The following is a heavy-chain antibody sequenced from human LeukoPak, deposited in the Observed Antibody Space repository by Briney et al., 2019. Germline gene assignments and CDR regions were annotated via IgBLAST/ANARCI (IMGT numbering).Heavy chain of an antibody. D-gene: IGHD2-15*01. Sequence: SETLSLTCTVSGGSISSYYWSWIRQPPGKGLEWIGYIYYSGSTNYNPSLKSRVTISVDTSKNQFSLKLSSVTAADTAVYYCARDLRGYCSGGSCYSGTPLHTPMENWFDPWGQGTLVTVSS. CDR2: IYYSGST. CDR1: GGSISSYY. V-gene: IGHV4-59*01. CDR3: ARDLRGYCSGGSCYSGTPLHTPMENWFDP. J-gene: IGHJ5*02.